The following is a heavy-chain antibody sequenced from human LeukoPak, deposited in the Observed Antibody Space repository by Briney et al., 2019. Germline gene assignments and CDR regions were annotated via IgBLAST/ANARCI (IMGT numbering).Heavy chain of an antibody. CDR1: GFGFSTFA. J-gene: IGHJ5*02. D-gene: IGHD2-15*01. Sequence: QSGGSLRLSCAASGFGFSTFAMDWVRQAPGKGLEWVAVITYDGSDKYYADSVKGRFSISRDNSKNTLYLQMNSLRAEDTAVYYCARDSGFLPYNWFDTWGQGTLVTVSS. V-gene: IGHV3-30-3*01. CDR2: ITYDGSDK. CDR3: ARDSGFLPYNWFDT.